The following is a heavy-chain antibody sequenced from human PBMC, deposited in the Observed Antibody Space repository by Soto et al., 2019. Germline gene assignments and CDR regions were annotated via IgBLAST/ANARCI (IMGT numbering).Heavy chain of an antibody. CDR1: GGSISSGGYY. J-gene: IGHJ4*02. D-gene: IGHD4-17*01. Sequence: SETLSLTCTVSGGSISSGGYYWSWVRQHPGKGLEWIGFISYSGGTYYNPSLKSRVTISVDTSKNHFSLKLSSVTAADTAVYYCASRLNYGDYYFDYWGQGTLVTVSS. CDR2: ISYSGGT. CDR3: ASRLNYGDYYFDY. V-gene: IGHV4-31*03.